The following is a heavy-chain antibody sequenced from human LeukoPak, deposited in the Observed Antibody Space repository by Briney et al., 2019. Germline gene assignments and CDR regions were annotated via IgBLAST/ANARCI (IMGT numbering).Heavy chain of an antibody. Sequence: GGSLRLSCTASGRTFSTSGFNWVRQAPGKGLEWVASIGPTGSDRYHADSIKGRFTISRDNANNFLYLQMNSLRAEDTAVYYCATETNGRHYDYWGQGTLLTVSS. CDR1: GRTFSTSG. V-gene: IGHV3-21*06. CDR3: ATETNGRHYDY. J-gene: IGHJ4*02. CDR2: IGPTGSDR. D-gene: IGHD1-14*01.